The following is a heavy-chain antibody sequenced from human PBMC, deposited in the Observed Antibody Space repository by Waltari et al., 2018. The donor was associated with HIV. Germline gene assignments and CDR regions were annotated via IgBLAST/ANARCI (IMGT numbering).Heavy chain of an antibody. CDR2: IYTSGST. V-gene: IGHV4-4*07. D-gene: IGHD1-26*01. CDR1: GGSIGSYY. CDR3: ARDPPRGVRELSGLDY. Sequence: QVQLQESGPGLVKPSETLSLTCTVSGGSIGSYYWSWIRQPAGKGLEWIGRIYTSGSTNYNPSLKSRVTMSVDTSKNQFSLKLSSVTAADTAVYYCARDPPRGVRELSGLDYWGQGTLVTVSS. J-gene: IGHJ4*02.